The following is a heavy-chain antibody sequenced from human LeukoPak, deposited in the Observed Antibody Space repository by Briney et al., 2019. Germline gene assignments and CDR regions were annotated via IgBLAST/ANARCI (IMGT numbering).Heavy chain of an antibody. D-gene: IGHD5-12*01. CDR3: ARDGTVATNWFDP. V-gene: IGHV4-59*02. CDR1: GGSVSSYY. CDR2: IKSSGST. J-gene: IGHJ5*02. Sequence: SETLSLTCTVSGGSVSSYYWSWIRQPPGKGLEWIGYIKSSGSTNYNPSLKSRVTISIDTSKNQFSLRLNSVTAADTAVYYCARDGTVATNWFDPWGQGTLVTVSS.